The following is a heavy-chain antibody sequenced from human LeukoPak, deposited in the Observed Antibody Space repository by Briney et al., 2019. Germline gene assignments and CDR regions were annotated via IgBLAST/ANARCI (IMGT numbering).Heavy chain of an antibody. D-gene: IGHD2-2*01. CDR3: ARDPRWLTPDCTSTSCYENYFDP. CDR1: GYSISSDYQ. Sequence: PSETLSLTCAVSGYSISSDYQWAWIRQSPGKGLEWIGSIYHSGSAHYNPSLKSRVTILVETSKNQFSLKLYSVTAADTAVYYCARDPRWLTPDCTSTSCYENYFDPWGQGTLVTVSS. J-gene: IGHJ5*02. V-gene: IGHV4-38-2*02. CDR2: IYHSGSA.